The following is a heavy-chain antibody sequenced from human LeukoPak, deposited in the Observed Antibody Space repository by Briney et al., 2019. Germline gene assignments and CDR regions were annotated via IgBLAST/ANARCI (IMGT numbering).Heavy chain of an antibody. D-gene: IGHD6-19*01. Sequence: GSLRLSCAASGFTFSSYSMNWVRQPPGKGLEWIGEINHSGSTNYNPSLKSRVTISVDTSKNQFSLKLSSVTAADTAVYYCARRPYSSGWYRGGWFDPWGQGTLVTVSS. CDR3: ARRPYSSGWYRGGWFDP. CDR1: GFTFSSYS. J-gene: IGHJ5*02. CDR2: INHSGST. V-gene: IGHV4-34*01.